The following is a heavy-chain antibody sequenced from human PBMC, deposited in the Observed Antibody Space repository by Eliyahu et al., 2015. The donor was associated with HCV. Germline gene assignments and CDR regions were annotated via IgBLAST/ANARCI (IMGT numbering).Heavy chain of an antibody. D-gene: IGHD2-2*01. CDR3: ARAPLGECTSTRCFLGYFDY. CDR2: ISDSGTT. CDR1: GXXXKYYY. V-gene: IGHV4-59*01. Sequence: QVHLQESGPGLVRPSETLSLTCXVSGXXXKYYYWSWIRQPPGKGLEWIGYISDSGTTNYNPSXKSRVTISVDTSKNHFSLRLSSVTAADTAVYFCARAPLGECTSTRCFLGYFDYWGQGNLVTVSS. J-gene: IGHJ4*02.